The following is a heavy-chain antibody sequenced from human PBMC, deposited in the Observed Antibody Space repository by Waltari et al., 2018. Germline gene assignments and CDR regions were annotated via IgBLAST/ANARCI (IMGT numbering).Heavy chain of an antibody. CDR2: IYYTGST. CDR3: ARFSKSANWFDP. J-gene: IGHJ5*02. Sequence: QLQLQESGPALVKPSETLSLTCTVSGDSISSSGYFWGWIRQSPGKGLEWIGSIYYTGSTYYNPSLMGRVTISGDTSKNQFSLNRSSVTAADTAVFDCARFSKSANWFDPWGQGTLVTVAS. D-gene: IGHD3-3*02. CDR1: GDSISSSGYF. V-gene: IGHV4-39*01.